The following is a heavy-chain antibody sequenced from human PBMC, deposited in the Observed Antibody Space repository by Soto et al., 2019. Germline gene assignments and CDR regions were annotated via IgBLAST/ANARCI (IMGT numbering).Heavy chain of an antibody. CDR2: IWYDGSKK. J-gene: IGHJ4*02. Sequence: GGSLRLSCTASGFTFSSYGMHWVRQAPGKGLEWVAVIWYDGSKKYYGDSVKGRFTISRDNSKNTVYLQMNSLRAEDTAVFYCARDRDYYDTSGYYYYFDHWGQGTLVTVSS. CDR3: ARDRDYYDTSGYYYYFDH. V-gene: IGHV3-33*01. CDR1: GFTFSSYG. D-gene: IGHD3-22*01.